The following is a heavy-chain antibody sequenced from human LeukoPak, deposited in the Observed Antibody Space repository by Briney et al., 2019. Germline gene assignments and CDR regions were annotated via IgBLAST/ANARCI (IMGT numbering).Heavy chain of an antibody. J-gene: IGHJ1*01. CDR1: GGSISSSNR. CDR2: IYHSGST. Sequence: SGTLSLTCAVSGGSISSSNRWSWVRQPPGKGLEWIGEIYHSGSTNYNPSLKSRVTISVDKSKNQFSLKLSSVTAADTAVYYCARVEDYYGSGSYYTPLQHWGQGTLVTVSS. CDR3: ARVEDYYGSGSYYTPLQH. V-gene: IGHV4-4*02. D-gene: IGHD3-10*01.